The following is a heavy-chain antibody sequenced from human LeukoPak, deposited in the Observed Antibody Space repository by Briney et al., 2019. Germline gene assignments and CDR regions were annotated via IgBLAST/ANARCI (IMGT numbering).Heavy chain of an antibody. J-gene: IGHJ4*02. CDR2: ISYDGSNK. CDR1: GFTFSSYG. D-gene: IGHD6-19*01. V-gene: IGHV3-30*03. CDR3: ARSGGRGWYPADY. Sequence: GGSLRLSCAASGFTFSSYGMHWVRQAPGKGLEWVAVISYDGSNKYYADSVKGRFTISRDNSKNTLYLQMNSLRAEDTGVYYCARSGGRGWYPADYWGQGTLVTVSS.